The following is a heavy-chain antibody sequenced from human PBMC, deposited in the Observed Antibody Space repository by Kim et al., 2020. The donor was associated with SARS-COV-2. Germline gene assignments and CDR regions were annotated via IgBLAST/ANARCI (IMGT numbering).Heavy chain of an antibody. V-gene: IGHV4-59*13. J-gene: IGHJ4*02. CDR1: GASIRSYY. Sequence: SETLSLTCAVSGASIRSYYWSWIRQPPGKGLEWIGYAFYSGSTNYNPSLKSRVTISVDTSKNQFSLKLSSVTAADTAVYYCARGDGYNIYWGQGTLVTVSS. D-gene: IGHD5-12*01. CDR2: AFYSGST. CDR3: ARGDGYNIY.